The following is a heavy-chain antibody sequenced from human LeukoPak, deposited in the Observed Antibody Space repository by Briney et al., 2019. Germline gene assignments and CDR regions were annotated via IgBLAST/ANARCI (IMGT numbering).Heavy chain of an antibody. J-gene: IGHJ4*02. CDR3: ARTMIIAPFDL. D-gene: IGHD3-22*01. CDR1: GFTFDDYY. CDR2: ISATGGIF. V-gene: IGHV3-11*01. Sequence: PGGSLRLSCAASGFTFDDYYMAWIRQAPGKGLERVSLISATGGIFDYADSVRGRFTISRDNAKNTLFLQMNSLRDEDTAVYYCARTMIIAPFDLWGQGTLVTVSS.